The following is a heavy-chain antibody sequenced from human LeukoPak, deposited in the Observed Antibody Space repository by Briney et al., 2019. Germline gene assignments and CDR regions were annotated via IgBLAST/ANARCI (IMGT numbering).Heavy chain of an antibody. CDR1: GGSISSHY. CDR2: IYYSGST. CDR3: ARHYYDSSGYYEGFDY. Sequence: SETLSLTCTVSGGSISSHYWSWIRQPPGKGLDWIGYIYYSGSTNYNPSLKSRVTISVDTSKNQFSLKLSSVTAADTAVYYCARHYYDSSGYYEGFDYWGQGTLVTVSS. J-gene: IGHJ4*02. V-gene: IGHV4-59*08. D-gene: IGHD3-22*01.